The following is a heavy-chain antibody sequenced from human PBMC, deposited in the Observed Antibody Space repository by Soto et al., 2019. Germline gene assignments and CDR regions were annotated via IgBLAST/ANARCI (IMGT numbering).Heavy chain of an antibody. Sequence: GASVKVSCKASGCTFSSYAISWVRQAPGQGLEWMGEIIPIFGTANYAQKFQGRVTITADESTSTAYMELSSLRSEDTAVYYCARVPCSGGSCYLPPTGYWFDPWGQGTLVTVSS. D-gene: IGHD2-15*01. CDR1: GCTFSSYA. V-gene: IGHV1-69*13. CDR2: IIPIFGTA. CDR3: ARVPCSGGSCYLPPTGYWFDP. J-gene: IGHJ5*02.